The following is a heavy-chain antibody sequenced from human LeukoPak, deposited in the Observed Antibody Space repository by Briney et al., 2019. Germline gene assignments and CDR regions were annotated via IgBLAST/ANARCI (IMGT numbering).Heavy chain of an antibody. D-gene: IGHD2-2*02. V-gene: IGHV4-34*01. Sequence: SETLSLTCAVYGGSFSGYYWSWIRQPPGKGLEWIGEINHSGSTNYNPSLKSRVTISVDTSKNQFSLKLSSVTAADTAVYCCARGRSLRYCSSTSCYTEAGHYFDYWGQGTLVTVSS. CDR3: ARGRSLRYCSSTSCYTEAGHYFDY. CDR1: GGSFSGYY. J-gene: IGHJ4*02. CDR2: INHSGST.